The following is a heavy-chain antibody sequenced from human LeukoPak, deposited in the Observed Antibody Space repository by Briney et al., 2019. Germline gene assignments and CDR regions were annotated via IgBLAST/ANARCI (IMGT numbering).Heavy chain of an antibody. V-gene: IGHV4-39*07. CDR2: IYYSGST. J-gene: IGHJ4*02. CDR3: ARGLVTGTYDY. Sequence: SETLSLTCTVSGGSISGSSYYWGWIRQPPGKGLEWIGSIYYSGSTYYNPSLKSRVTISVDTSKNQFSLKLSSVTAADTAVYYCARGLVTGTYDYWGQGTLVTVSS. D-gene: IGHD1-1*01. CDR1: GGSISGSSYY.